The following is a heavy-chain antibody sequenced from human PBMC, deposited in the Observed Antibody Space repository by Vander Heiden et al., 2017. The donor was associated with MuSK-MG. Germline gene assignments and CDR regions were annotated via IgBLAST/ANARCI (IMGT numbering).Heavy chain of an antibody. V-gene: IGHV3-23*01. CDR2: ISGSGGST. J-gene: IGHJ6*03. Sequence: EVQLLESGGGLVQPGGSLRLSCAASGFTFSSYAMSWVRQAPGKGLEWVSAISGSGGSTYYADSVKGRFTISRDNSKNTLYLQMNSLRAEDTAVYYCARGTYDSSGYYFYYYYYMDVWGKGNTVTVSS. D-gene: IGHD3-22*01. CDR1: GFTFSSYA. CDR3: ARGTYDSSGYYFYYYYYMDV.